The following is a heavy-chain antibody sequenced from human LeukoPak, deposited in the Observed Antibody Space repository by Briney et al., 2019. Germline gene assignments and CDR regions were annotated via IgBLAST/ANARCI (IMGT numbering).Heavy chain of an antibody. Sequence: GGSLRLSCAASGFTLSSYAMSWVRQGPGKGLEWVSAISVSGNTYHADSVKGRFTISRDSSKNTLYLQMNSLRAGDAAVYYCAKGIQGVVVVVAAIDYWGQGTLVTVSS. CDR3: AKGIQGVVVVVAAIDY. V-gene: IGHV3-23*01. CDR2: ISVSGNT. D-gene: IGHD2-15*01. J-gene: IGHJ4*02. CDR1: GFTLSSYA.